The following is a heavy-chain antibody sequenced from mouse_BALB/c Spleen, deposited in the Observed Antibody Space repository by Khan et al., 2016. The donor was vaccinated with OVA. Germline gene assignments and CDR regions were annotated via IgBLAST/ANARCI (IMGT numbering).Heavy chain of an antibody. CDR2: INPSNGYT. V-gene: IGHV1-4*01. D-gene: IGHD2-14*01. CDR3: VRDGAYHRNDGWFAY. J-gene: IGHJ3*01. Sequence: QVQLKQSGAELARPGASVEMSCKASGYTFTSYTIHWIKLRPGQGLEWIGFINPSNGYTNYNQKFKDKATLTADKSSTTVYMQLSSLTSDDSAVYNCVRDGAYHRNDGWFAYWGQGTLVTVSA. CDR1: GYTFTSYT.